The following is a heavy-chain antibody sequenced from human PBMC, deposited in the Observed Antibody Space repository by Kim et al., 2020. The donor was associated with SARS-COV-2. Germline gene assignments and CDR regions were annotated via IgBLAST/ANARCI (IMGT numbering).Heavy chain of an antibody. J-gene: IGHJ4*01. Sequence: GGSLRLSCAASGFTFSSYSMTWVRQSPGKGLEWVSSVSGNGYTTYYADSVKGRFTISRDNSKSTLYMQMNSLRVEDTAVYYCAKNPGGYTGGRVYFDCW. CDR1: GFTFSSYS. CDR3: AKNPGGYTGGRVYFDC. D-gene: IGHD5-18*01. V-gene: IGHV3-23*01. CDR2: VSGNGYTT.